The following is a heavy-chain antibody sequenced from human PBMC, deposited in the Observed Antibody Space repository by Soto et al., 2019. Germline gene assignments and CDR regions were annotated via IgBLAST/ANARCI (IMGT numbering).Heavy chain of an antibody. CDR3: ARGYGAESYVFDY. CDR1: GFPFSNYG. Sequence: QVQLVESGGGVAQPGRSLRLPCGAFGFPFSNYGMHWVRQAPGKGLEWVAVIWYDGSYKYYADSVKGRFTISRDNSKNTLYLEMNSLRAEDTAVYYVARGYGAESYVFDYWGQGTLVTVSS. CDR2: IWYDGSYK. V-gene: IGHV3-33*01. J-gene: IGHJ4*02. D-gene: IGHD3-10*01.